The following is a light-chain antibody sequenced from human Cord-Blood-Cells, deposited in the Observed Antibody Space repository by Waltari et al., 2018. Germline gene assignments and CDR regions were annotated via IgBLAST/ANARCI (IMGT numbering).Light chain of an antibody. J-gene: IGKJ2*03. CDR1: QSVSSSY. CDR2: GAS. Sequence: IVLTPSPGTLSFSPGERAIHSCSASQSVSSSYLAWYQQKPGQAPRLLIYGASSRAAGIPDRFSGSGSGTDFTLTISRLEPEDFAVYYCQQYGSSPPYSFGQGTKLEIK. CDR3: QQYGSSPPYS. V-gene: IGKV3-20*01.